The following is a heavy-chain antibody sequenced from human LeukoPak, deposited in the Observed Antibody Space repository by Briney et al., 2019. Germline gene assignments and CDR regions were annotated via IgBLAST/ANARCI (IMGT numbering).Heavy chain of an antibody. D-gene: IGHD3-10*01. V-gene: IGHV1-18*01. J-gene: IGHJ6*03. CDR3: ARDYYGSGSYYELYYYYMDV. CDR2: ISAYNGNT. CDR1: VYTFTSYG. Sequence: ASVKVSCKASVYTFTSYGISWVRQAPGQGLEWMGWISAYNGNTNYAQKLQGRVTMTTDTSTSTAYMELRSLRSDDTAVYYCARDYYGSGSYYELYYYYMDVWGKGTTVTISS.